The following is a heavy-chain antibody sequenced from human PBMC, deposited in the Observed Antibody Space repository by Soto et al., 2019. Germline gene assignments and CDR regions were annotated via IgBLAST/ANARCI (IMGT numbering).Heavy chain of an antibody. CDR2: ISVSGGTT. D-gene: IGHD5-12*01. J-gene: IGHJ4*02. V-gene: IGHV3-23*01. Sequence: EVQLLESGGGLVQPGGSLRLSCTASGITFSSHAMSWVRQAPGKGLEWVSAISVSGGTTYYADSVKGRFTISRDNSKSKLYLQMSSLRAEDTAVYYCAKPLATDFDYWGQGTLVTVSS. CDR3: AKPLATDFDY. CDR1: GITFSSHA.